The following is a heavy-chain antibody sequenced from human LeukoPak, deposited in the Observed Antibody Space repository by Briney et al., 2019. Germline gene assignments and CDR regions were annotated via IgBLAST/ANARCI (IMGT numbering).Heavy chain of an antibody. Sequence: PGGSVRLSCAASGFTFSSYDMSWVRQAPGKGLEWVSSITLSGANTFYADSVMGRFNISRDNYKNTLYLQMNSLRAEDTAVYFCAKRGNPAVGHHYLDVWGKGTTVSVSS. CDR2: ITLSGANT. D-gene: IGHD2-2*01. CDR1: GFTFSSYD. CDR3: AKRGNPAVGHHYLDV. V-gene: IGHV3-23*01. J-gene: IGHJ6*03.